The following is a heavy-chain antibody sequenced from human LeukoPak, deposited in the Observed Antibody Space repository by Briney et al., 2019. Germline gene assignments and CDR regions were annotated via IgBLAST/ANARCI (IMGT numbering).Heavy chain of an antibody. J-gene: IGHJ4*02. CDR2: IKQDESER. CDR3: AKAPVTSCRGAFCYPFDY. V-gene: IGHV3-7*03. CDR1: GFSFSSYW. Sequence: GGSLRLSCEASGFSFSSYWMTWVRQPPGKGPEWVANIKQDESERYSVDSVKGRFTISRDTSRSTLYLQMNSLRAEDAAVYYCAKAPVTSCRGAFCYPFDYWGQGTLVTVSS. D-gene: IGHD2-15*01.